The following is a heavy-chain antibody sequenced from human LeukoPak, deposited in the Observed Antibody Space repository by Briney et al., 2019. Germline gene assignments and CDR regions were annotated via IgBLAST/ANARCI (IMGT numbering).Heavy chain of an antibody. CDR3: ARKSSGWSDYYCYYMDV. Sequence: ASVKVSCKASGYTFTSYGISWVRQAPGQGLEWMGWISAYNGNTNYAQKLQGRVTMTTDTSTSTAYMELRSLRSDDTAVYYCARKSSGWSDYYCYYMDVWGKGTTVTVSS. J-gene: IGHJ6*03. CDR1: GYTFTSYG. V-gene: IGHV1-18*01. CDR2: ISAYNGNT. D-gene: IGHD6-19*01.